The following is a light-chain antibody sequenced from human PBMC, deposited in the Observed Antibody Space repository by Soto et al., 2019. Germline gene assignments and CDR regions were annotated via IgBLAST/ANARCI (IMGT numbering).Light chain of an antibody. Sequence: EIVLTQSPGTLSLSPGERATLSCRASQRISVNYLAWYKQKPGQAPRLLIYAVSSRAAGIPDRFIGSGSATDFTLTISRLEPEDFAVYYCQQYGGSPPITFGQGTRLEI. CDR2: AVS. J-gene: IGKJ5*01. CDR1: QRISVNY. CDR3: QQYGGSPPIT. V-gene: IGKV3-20*01.